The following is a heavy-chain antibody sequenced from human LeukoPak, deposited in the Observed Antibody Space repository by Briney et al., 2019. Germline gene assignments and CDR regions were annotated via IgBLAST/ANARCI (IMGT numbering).Heavy chain of an antibody. CDR2: IYSGGST. D-gene: IGHD7-27*01. V-gene: IGHV3-53*01. CDR3: ARGNWGLTHYFDY. Sequence: GGSLRLSCAASGFTVSSNYMSWVRQAPGKGLEWVSVIYSGGSTYYADSVKGRFTISRDNSKNTLYLQMNSLRAEDTAVYYCARGNWGLTHYFDYWGQGTLVTVSS. CDR1: GFTVSSNY. J-gene: IGHJ4*02.